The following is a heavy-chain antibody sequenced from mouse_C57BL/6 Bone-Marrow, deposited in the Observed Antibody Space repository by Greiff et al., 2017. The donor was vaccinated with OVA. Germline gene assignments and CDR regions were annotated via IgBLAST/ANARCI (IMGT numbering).Heavy chain of an antibody. J-gene: IGHJ2*01. CDR2: IDPETGGT. V-gene: IGHV1-15*01. Sequence: VQLQQSGAELVRPGASVTLSCKASGYTFTDYEMHWVKQTPVHGLEWIGAIDPETGGTAYNQKFKGKAILTADISSSTAYMELRSLTSEDSAVYYGTRSYSNYGDFDYWGQGTTLTVSS. CDR1: GYTFTDYE. D-gene: IGHD2-5*01. CDR3: TRSYSNYGDFDY.